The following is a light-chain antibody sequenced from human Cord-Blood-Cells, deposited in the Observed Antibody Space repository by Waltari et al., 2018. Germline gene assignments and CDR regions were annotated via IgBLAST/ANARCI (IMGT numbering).Light chain of an antibody. V-gene: IGKV1-33*01. CDR1: QDISNY. Sequence: DIQMTKSPSSLSATVGDRVTITCQASQDISNYLNWYQQKPGKAPKLLIYDASNLETGVPSRFSGSGSGTDFTFTISSLQPEDIATYYCQQYDKLPRFGGGTKVEIK. J-gene: IGKJ4*01. CDR2: DAS. CDR3: QQYDKLPR.